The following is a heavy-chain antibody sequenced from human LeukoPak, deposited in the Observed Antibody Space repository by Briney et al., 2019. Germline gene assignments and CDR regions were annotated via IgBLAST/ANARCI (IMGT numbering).Heavy chain of an antibody. D-gene: IGHD6-13*01. V-gene: IGHV3-9*01. Sequence: GGSLRLSCAASGFTFDDYAMHWVRQAPGKGLEWVSGISWNSGSIGYADSVKDRFTISRDNAKNSLYLQMNSLRAEDTALYYCAKGRFIAAAGTQLLLDYWGQGTLVTVSS. J-gene: IGHJ4*02. CDR2: ISWNSGSI. CDR3: AKGRFIAAAGTQLLLDY. CDR1: GFTFDDYA.